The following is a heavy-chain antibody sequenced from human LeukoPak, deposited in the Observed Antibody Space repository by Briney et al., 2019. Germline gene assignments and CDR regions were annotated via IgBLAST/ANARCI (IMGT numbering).Heavy chain of an antibody. V-gene: IGHV3-74*01. Sequence: GGSLRLSCAASGFTFSSSWMHWVRQVPGKGLVWVSRINNDGSVTRYADSVKGRFTISRDNAKNTLFLQMDSLRAEDTAVYCCARSVDGTVWGQGTLVTVSS. CDR1: GFTFSSSW. CDR3: ARSVDGTV. CDR2: INNDGSVT. D-gene: IGHD6-19*01. J-gene: IGHJ4*02.